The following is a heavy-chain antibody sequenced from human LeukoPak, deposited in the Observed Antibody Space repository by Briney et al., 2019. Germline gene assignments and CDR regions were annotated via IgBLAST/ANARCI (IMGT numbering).Heavy chain of an antibody. Sequence: ASVTVSCTASGYTFTSYYMHWVRQAPGQGLEWMGIINPSGGSTSYAQEFQGRVTMTRDTSTSTVYMGLSSLRSDDTAVYYCARDVASSGYYWDWGQGTLVTVSS. CDR3: ARDVASSGYYWD. V-gene: IGHV1-46*01. CDR1: GYTFTSYY. D-gene: IGHD3-22*01. CDR2: INPSGGST. J-gene: IGHJ4*02.